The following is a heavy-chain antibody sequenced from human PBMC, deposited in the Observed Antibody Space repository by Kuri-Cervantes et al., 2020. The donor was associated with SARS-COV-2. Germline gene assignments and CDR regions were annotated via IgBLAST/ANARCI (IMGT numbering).Heavy chain of an antibody. Sequence: GGSLRLSCAASGFTFSSYSMNWVRQAPGKGLEWVSSISSSSSYIYYADSVKGRFTISRDNAKNSLYLQMNSLRAEDTAVYYCASWRKPGGLDYWGQGTLVTVSS. CDR1: GFTFSSYS. CDR2: ISSSSSYI. CDR3: ASWRKPGGLDY. V-gene: IGHV3-21*01. D-gene: IGHD3-16*01. J-gene: IGHJ4*02.